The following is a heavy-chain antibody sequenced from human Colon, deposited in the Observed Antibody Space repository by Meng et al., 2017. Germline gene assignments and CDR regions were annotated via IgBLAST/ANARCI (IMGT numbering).Heavy chain of an antibody. CDR3: AKVQLGNFDY. Sequence: GGSLRLSCAASGFTFRSYAMSWVRQAPGKGLEWVSAISGSAGNTYYADSVKGRFTISRDNSKNTMYLQMNSLRAEDTAVYFCAKVQLGNFDYWGQGTLVTVSS. CDR2: ISGSAGNT. V-gene: IGHV3-23*01. D-gene: IGHD7-27*01. CDR1: GFTFRSYA. J-gene: IGHJ4*02.